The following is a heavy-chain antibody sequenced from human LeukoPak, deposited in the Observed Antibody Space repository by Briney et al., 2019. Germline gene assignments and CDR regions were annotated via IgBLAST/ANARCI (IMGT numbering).Heavy chain of an antibody. CDR3: ARTPYDFWSGYLLYYMDV. CDR1: GGSISSYY. CDR2: IYTSGST. Sequence: PSETLSLTCTVSGGSISSYYWSWIRQPAGKGLEWIGRIYTSGSTNYNPSLKSRVTISVDTSKNQFSLKLSSVTAADTAVYYCARTPYDFWSGYLLYYMDVWGKGTTVTVSS. D-gene: IGHD3-3*01. V-gene: IGHV4-4*07. J-gene: IGHJ6*03.